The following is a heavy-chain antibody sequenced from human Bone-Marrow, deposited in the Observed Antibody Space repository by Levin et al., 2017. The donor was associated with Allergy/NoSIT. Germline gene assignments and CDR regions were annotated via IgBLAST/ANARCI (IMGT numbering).Heavy chain of an antibody. CDR1: GGSLRNYY. CDR3: ARSQSYYDSTAYYPWSSFGP. V-gene: IGHV4-59*01. J-gene: IGHJ5*02. D-gene: IGHD3-22*01. CDR2: IYDIGDT. Sequence: SQTLSLTCTVSGGSLRNYYWSWIRQPPGKGLEWIGYIYDIGDTHYNPSLKSRVTVSVDTSKNQVSLKMRSVTAADTAFYYCARSQSYYDSTAYYPWSSFGPWGQGTLVTVSS.